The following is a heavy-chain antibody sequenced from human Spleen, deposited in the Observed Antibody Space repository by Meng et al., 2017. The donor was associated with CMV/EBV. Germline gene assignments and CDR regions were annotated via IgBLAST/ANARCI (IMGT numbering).Heavy chain of an antibody. J-gene: IGHJ4*02. V-gene: IGHV1-2*02. Sequence: ASVKVSCKASGYSFISHGINWVRQAPGQRLEWMGWVNPNSGGTNYAQKFQGRVTMARDTSISTAYMELSRLRSDDTAVYYCARLGYCSSTSCSAFDYWGQGTLVTVSS. CDR3: ARLGYCSSTSCSAFDY. D-gene: IGHD2-2*01. CDR1: GYSFISHG. CDR2: VNPNSGGT.